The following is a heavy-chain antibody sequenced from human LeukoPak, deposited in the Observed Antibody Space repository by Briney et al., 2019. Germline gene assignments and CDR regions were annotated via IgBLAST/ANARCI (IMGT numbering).Heavy chain of an antibody. J-gene: IGHJ4*02. Sequence: PSETLSLTRTVSGGSISSYYWSWIRQPPGKGLEWIGYIYYSGSTNYNPSLKSRVTISVDTSKNQFSLKLSSVTAADTAVYYCARVYDSSGYYYYFDYWGQGTLVTVSS. D-gene: IGHD3-22*01. CDR2: IYYSGST. V-gene: IGHV4-59*01. CDR3: ARVYDSSGYYYYFDY. CDR1: GGSISSYY.